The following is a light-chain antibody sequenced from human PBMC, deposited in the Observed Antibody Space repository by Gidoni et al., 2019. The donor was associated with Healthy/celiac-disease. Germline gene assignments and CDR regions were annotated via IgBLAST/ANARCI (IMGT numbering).Light chain of an antibody. Sequence: EIQMPQSPSTLPASVGDRATITCRASQSISSWLAWYQQKPGKDPKLLIYDASSLESGVPSRFSGSGSGTEFTLTISSLQPDDFATYYCQQYNSYSPETFGQGTKVEIK. CDR2: DAS. CDR3: QQYNSYSPET. J-gene: IGKJ1*01. CDR1: QSISSW. V-gene: IGKV1-5*01.